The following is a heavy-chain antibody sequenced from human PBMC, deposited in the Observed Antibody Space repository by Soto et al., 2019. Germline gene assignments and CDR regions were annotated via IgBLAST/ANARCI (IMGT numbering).Heavy chain of an antibody. J-gene: IGHJ4*02. CDR1: GFTFSSYA. V-gene: IGHV3-30-3*01. D-gene: IGHD5-12*01. CDR2: ISYDGSNK. Sequence: QVQLVESGGGVVQPGRSLRLSCAASGFTFSSYAMHWVRQAPGKGLEWVAVISYDGSNKYYADSVKGRFTISRDNSKNTLYLQMNSLRAEDTAVYYCARADGYNFNYWDYWGQGTLVTVSS. CDR3: ARADGYNFNYWDY.